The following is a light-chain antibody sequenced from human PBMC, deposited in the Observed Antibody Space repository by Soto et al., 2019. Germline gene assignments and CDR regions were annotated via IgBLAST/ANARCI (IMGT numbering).Light chain of an antibody. J-gene: IGKJ1*01. CDR2: GAS. V-gene: IGKV3-20*01. Sequence: EIVLTQSPGTLSLSPGERATLSCRASQSVSSTYLAWYQQKPGQAPRPLIYGASSSSTGITDRFSGSGSGTDFTLTISRLEPEDFAVYYCQQYGSSPTWTFGQGTKVEI. CDR3: QQYGSSPTWT. CDR1: QSVSSTY.